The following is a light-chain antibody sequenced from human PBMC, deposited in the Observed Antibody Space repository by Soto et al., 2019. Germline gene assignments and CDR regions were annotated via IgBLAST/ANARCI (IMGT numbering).Light chain of an antibody. CDR2: GNS. CDR1: SSKIGAAFD. V-gene: IGLV1-40*01. J-gene: IGLJ1*01. Sequence: QSVLTQPPSVSGAPGQRVTISCSGSSSKIGAAFDVHWYQQLPGTAPKLLIYGNSNRPSGVPDRFSGSKSGTSASLAITGLLADFDSDYYSQTYVSSLCVCVFLAGTKVTVL. CDR3: QTYVSSLCVCV.